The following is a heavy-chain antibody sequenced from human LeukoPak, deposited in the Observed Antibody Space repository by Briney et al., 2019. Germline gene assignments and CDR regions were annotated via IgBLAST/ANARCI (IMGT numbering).Heavy chain of an antibody. CDR3: ASLTLEWLLSDY. J-gene: IGHJ4*02. CDR1: GFTFSSYE. D-gene: IGHD3-3*01. CDR2: ISSSGSTI. Sequence: GGSLILSCAASGFTFSSYEMNWVRQAPGKGLEWVSYISSSGSTIYYADSVKGRFTISRDNAKNSLYLQMNSLRAEDTAIYYCASLTLEWLLSDYWGQGTLVTVSS. V-gene: IGHV3-48*03.